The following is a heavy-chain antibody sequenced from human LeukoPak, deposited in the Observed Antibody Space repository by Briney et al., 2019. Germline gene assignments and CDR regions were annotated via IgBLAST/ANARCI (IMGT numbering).Heavy chain of an antibody. CDR1: GPTFGGSW. D-gene: IGHD3-16*01. CDR3: ARGDQGGFDF. CDR2: IKQDGAEK. V-gene: IGHV3-7*05. Sequence: GRSLSPSCAASGPTFGGSWMSWARQAPGKGLEWVARIKQDGAEKPHVASVKGRCSISRDNAKNSLYLHMSSLTAEDTAVYYGARGDQGGFDFWGQGTLVTVSS. J-gene: IGHJ4*02.